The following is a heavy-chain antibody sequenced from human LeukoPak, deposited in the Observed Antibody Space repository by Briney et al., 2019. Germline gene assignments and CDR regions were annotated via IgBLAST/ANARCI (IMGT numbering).Heavy chain of an antibody. D-gene: IGHD2-15*01. CDR3: ARAIQFGGYFDY. J-gene: IGHJ4*02. Sequence: GGSLRLSCEASGFTFSYYALTWVRQAPGKGLEWVAVIYSGGRTYYADSVKGRFTLSRDNSKNTLYLHMNSLRAEDTAVYYCARAIQFGGYFDYWGQGTLVTVST. CDR1: GFTFSYYA. V-gene: IGHV3-53*01. CDR2: IYSGGRT.